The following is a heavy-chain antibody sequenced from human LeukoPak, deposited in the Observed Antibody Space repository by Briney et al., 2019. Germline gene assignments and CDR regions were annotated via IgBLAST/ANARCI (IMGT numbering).Heavy chain of an antibody. D-gene: IGHD5-12*01. Sequence: GGSLRLSCAASGFTFKSYGMHRVRQAPGKGLEWLAFIAYDGGNKYFAESVKGRFTISRDYSNNTLFLHMNRLRVEDTAVYYCAKDSGFAGHKFGSQQYWGQGTLVTVSS. CDR3: AKDSGFAGHKFGSQQY. J-gene: IGHJ4*02. CDR1: GFTFKSYG. CDR2: IAYDGGNK. V-gene: IGHV3-30*02.